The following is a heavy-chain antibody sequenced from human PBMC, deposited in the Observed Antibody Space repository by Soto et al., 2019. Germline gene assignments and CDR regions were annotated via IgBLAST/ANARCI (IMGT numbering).Heavy chain of an antibody. CDR3: ARGVVAEDYYYYGMDV. V-gene: IGHV1-69*01. J-gene: IGHJ6*02. CDR1: GGTFSSYA. D-gene: IGHD2-15*01. CDR2: IIPIFGTA. Sequence: QVQLVQSGAEVKKPGSSVKVSCKASGGTFSSYAISWVRQAPGQGLEWMGGIIPIFGTANYAQKFQGRVTITADEPPSTAYMELSSLRSEDTAVYYCARGVVAEDYYYYGMDVWGQGTTVTVAS.